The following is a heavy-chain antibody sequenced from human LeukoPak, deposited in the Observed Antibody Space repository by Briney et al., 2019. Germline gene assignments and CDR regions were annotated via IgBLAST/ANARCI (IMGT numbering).Heavy chain of an antibody. CDR2: IYSGGDT. D-gene: IGHD1-7*01. V-gene: IGHV3-53*01. J-gene: IGHJ4*02. CDR1: GFTVSSNY. Sequence: GESLRLSCAPSGFTVSSNYMSWVRQAPGKGLEWVSVIYSGGDTFYAESVKGRLTISRDNSKNTLYLQMNSLRAEDTAVYYCAAKVELRSNGPYFNSWGQGTLVTVSS. CDR3: AAKVELRSNGPYFNS.